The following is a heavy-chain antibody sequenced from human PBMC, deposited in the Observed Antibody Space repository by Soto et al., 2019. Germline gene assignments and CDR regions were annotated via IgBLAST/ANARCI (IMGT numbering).Heavy chain of an antibody. J-gene: IGHJ6*03. V-gene: IGHV3-9*01. CDR1: GFTFDDYA. CDR2: ISWNSGSI. D-gene: IGHD5-12*01. CDR3: AKGFGVATIWYYSYMDV. Sequence: EVQLVESGGGLVQPGRSLRLSCAASGFTFDDYAMHWVRQAPGKGLEWVSGISWNSGSIGYADSVKGRFTISRDNAKNSLYLQMNSLRAEDTALYYCAKGFGVATIWYYSYMDVWGKGTTVTVSS.